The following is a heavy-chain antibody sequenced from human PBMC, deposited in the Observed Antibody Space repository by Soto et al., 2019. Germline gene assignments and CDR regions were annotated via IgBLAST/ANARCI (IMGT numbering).Heavy chain of an antibody. CDR1: GGFVSSGSYY. J-gene: IGHJ3*02. CDR2: MSHSGGT. Sequence: SESLSLTCAVYGGFVSSGSYYWSWIRQPPGKGLEWIGEMSHSGGTHFNPSLKSRVTISVDTSKNQFSLKMTSVTAADTALYYCARVERGTATTVVDAFDIWGPGTMVTVSS. D-gene: IGHD1-1*01. V-gene: IGHV4-61*01. CDR3: ARVERGTATTVVDAFDI.